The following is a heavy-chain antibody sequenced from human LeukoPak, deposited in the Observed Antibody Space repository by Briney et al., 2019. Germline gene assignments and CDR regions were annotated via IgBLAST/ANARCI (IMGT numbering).Heavy chain of an antibody. Sequence: SETLSLTCTVSGGSISSSSYYWGWIRQPPGKGLEWIGSIYYSGSTYYNPSLKSRVTISVDTSKNQFSLKLSSVTAADTAVYYCARHSSEEIDPWGQGTLVTVSS. V-gene: IGHV4-39*01. J-gene: IGHJ5*02. CDR2: IYYSGST. CDR1: GGSISSSSYY. CDR3: ARHSSEEIDP.